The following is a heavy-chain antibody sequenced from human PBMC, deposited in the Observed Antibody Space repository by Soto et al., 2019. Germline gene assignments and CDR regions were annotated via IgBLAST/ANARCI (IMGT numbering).Heavy chain of an antibody. Sequence: GGSLRLSCAASGLTFCSYGIAWSCKDQGKGLEWVANIKQDGSEKYYVDSVKGRFTISRDNAKNSLYLQMNSLRAEDTAVYYCARVAGYDILTGDYYYMDVWGKGTTVTVSS. CDR2: IKQDGSEK. CDR1: GLTFCSYG. J-gene: IGHJ6*03. V-gene: IGHV3-7*01. D-gene: IGHD3-9*01. CDR3: ARVAGYDILTGDYYYMDV.